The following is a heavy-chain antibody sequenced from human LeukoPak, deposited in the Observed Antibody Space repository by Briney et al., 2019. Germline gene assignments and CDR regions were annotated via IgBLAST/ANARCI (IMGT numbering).Heavy chain of an antibody. Sequence: SETLSLTCTVSGGSIGSSSYYWGWIRQPPGKGLEWIGSIYYSGSTYYNPSLKSRVTISVDTSKNQFSLKLSSATAADTAVYYCARGYGTHDFWSGYAFDIWGQGTMVAVSS. CDR3: ARGYGTHDFWSGYAFDI. J-gene: IGHJ3*02. CDR1: GGSIGSSSYY. D-gene: IGHD3-3*01. V-gene: IGHV4-39*01. CDR2: IYYSGST.